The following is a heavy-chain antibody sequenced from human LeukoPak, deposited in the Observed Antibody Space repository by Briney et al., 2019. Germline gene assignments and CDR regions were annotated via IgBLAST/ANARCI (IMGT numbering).Heavy chain of an antibody. CDR3: AREDPQTTVPEGMDV. J-gene: IGHJ6*02. V-gene: IGHV4-59*01. D-gene: IGHD4-17*01. CDR2: IYYSGTT. CDR1: GGSISYYY. Sequence: SETLSLTCTVSGGSISYYYWRWIRPSPGKGRDWMGHIYYSGTTNYNPSLKSRVTLSVDTSKNQFSLQLRSVTAADTAVYYCAREDPQTTVPEGMDVWGQGTTVTVSS.